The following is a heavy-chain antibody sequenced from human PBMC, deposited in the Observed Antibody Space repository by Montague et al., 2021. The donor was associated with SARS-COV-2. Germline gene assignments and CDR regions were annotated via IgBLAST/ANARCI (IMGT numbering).Heavy chain of an antibody. CDR1: GTSFSGYY. CDR3: ARLRDGVVPSPILGVGPYYSYYYMDV. D-gene: IGHD3-10*01. V-gene: IGHV4-34*01. CDR2: INHGGST. Sequence: SETLSLTCAVHGTSFSGYYWNWIRQPPGKGLEWIGEINHGGSTKXSPSLKSRPTISADTSKNQFSLKLTSVAAADTAVYYCARLRDGVVPSPILGVGPYYSYYYMDVWGGGTTVTVSS. J-gene: IGHJ6*03.